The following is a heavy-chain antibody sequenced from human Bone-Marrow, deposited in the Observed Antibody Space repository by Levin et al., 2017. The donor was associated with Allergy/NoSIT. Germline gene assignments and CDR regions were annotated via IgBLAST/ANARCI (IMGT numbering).Heavy chain of an antibody. J-gene: IGHJ3*02. D-gene: IGHD5-24*01. V-gene: IGHV3-30*18. CDR1: GFAFNLFG. Sequence: GGSLRLSCATSGFAFNLFGMHWVRQAPGKGLESVAVISYDGSNTYYADSVKGRFTISRDNSKNTLYLQMNSLRADDTAIYYCAKPRWGMATPQGLDAFGSWGQGTMIIVSS. CDR2: ISYDGSNT. CDR3: AKPRWGMATPQGLDAFGS.